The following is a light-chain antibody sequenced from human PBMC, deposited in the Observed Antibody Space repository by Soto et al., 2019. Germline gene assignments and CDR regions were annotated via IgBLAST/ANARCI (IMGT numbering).Light chain of an antibody. J-gene: IGKJ1*01. CDR1: QSISSW. CDR2: KAS. Sequence: QLTQSPSTLSASVGDRVTITCRASQSISSWLAWYQQKPGKAPKLLIYKASSLESGVPSRFSGSGSETEFTLTISSLQPDDFATYYCQQYNSYPWTFGQGTKVDIK. V-gene: IGKV1-5*03. CDR3: QQYNSYPWT.